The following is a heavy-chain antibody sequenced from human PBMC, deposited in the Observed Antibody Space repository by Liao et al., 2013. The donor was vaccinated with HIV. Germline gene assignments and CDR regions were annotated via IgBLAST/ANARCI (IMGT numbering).Heavy chain of an antibody. CDR3: ARAPLTGYYYYYMDV. CDR2: INHSGTA. J-gene: IGHJ6*03. CDR1: GGSFNIYF. Sequence: QVQLQQWGAGLLKPSETLSLTCAVDGGSFNIYFWNWIRQPPGKGLEWIGDINHSGTANYNPSLKSRVIISVDTSKNQFSLKVSSVTAADTAVYYCARAPLTGYYYYYMDVWAKGPRSPSP. V-gene: IGHV4-34*01. D-gene: IGHD3-9*01.